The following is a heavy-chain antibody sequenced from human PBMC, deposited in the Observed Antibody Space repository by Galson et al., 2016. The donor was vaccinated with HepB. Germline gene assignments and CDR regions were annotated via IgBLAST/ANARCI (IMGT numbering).Heavy chain of an antibody. Sequence: SLRLSCAASGFTFSTYTMNWVRQAPGKGLEWVSYISSSSSTIFYADSVKGRFTISRDNAKNSLYLQMNSLRAEDTAVYYCAREDSTTAAASFDYWGQGTLVTVSS. V-gene: IGHV3-48*01. D-gene: IGHD6-13*01. CDR3: AREDSTTAAASFDY. CDR2: ISSSSSTI. J-gene: IGHJ4*02. CDR1: GFTFSTYT.